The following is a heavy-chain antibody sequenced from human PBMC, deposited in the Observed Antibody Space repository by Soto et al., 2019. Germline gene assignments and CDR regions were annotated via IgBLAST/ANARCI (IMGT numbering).Heavy chain of an antibody. CDR1: GYTFTDYY. Sequence: EVQLVQSGAEVKKPGATVKISCTASGYTFTDYYINWVQQAPGKGLEWMGFVDPEDGKSTYAENFQGRVSITADTSRATAYMELSSLRSEDTAVYFCAIIVGATTIDNWGQGTLVTVSS. V-gene: IGHV1-69-2*01. J-gene: IGHJ4*02. CDR3: AIIVGATTIDN. CDR2: VDPEDGKS. D-gene: IGHD1-26*01.